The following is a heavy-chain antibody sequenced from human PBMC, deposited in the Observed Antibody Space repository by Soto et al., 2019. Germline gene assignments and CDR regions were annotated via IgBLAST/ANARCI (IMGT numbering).Heavy chain of an antibody. CDR1: GFTFDDYG. J-gene: IGHJ3*02. Sequence: AGGSLRLSCAASGFTFDDYGMSWVRQAPGKGLEWVSGINWNGGSTGYADSVRGRLTISRDNAKNSLSLQMNSLRDEDTAVYYCARDYTYAFDIWGQGTMVTVSS. CDR3: ARDYTYAFDI. CDR2: INWNGGST. V-gene: IGHV3-20*04.